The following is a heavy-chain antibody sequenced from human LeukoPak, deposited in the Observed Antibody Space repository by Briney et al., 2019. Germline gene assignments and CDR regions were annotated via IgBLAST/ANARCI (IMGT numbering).Heavy chain of an antibody. J-gene: IGHJ5*02. CDR1: GGTFSSYT. V-gene: IGHV1-69*04. Sequence: SVKVSCKASGGTFSSYTISWVRQAPGQGLEWMGRIIPILGIANYAQKFQGRVTITADKSTSTAYMELSSLRSKDTAVYYCARDPVGPYNWFDPWGQGTLVTVSS. D-gene: IGHD3/OR15-3a*01. CDR2: IIPILGIA. CDR3: ARDPVGPYNWFDP.